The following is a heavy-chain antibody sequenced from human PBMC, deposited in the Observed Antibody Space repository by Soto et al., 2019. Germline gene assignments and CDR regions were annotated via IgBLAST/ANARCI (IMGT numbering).Heavy chain of an antibody. V-gene: IGHV3-23*01. CDR1: GITFRSLA. D-gene: IGHD3-10*01. CDR2: TTDTDGYR. Sequence: GGSLRLSCVASGITFRSLAISWVRQAPGEGRQWVAVTTDTDGYRKYADCVRGRFTISRDNSKNTLYLQMSSLRAEDSAVYYCARGSRDSYPGSRIFDLWGRGTRVTVSS. CDR3: ARGSRDSYPGSRIFDL. J-gene: IGHJ4*02.